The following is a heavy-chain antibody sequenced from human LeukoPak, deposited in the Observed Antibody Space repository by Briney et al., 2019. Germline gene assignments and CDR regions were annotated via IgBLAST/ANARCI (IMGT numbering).Heavy chain of an antibody. V-gene: IGHV4-34*01. D-gene: IGHD6-19*01. J-gene: IGHJ6*04. Sequence: PSETLSLTCAVYGGSFSGYYWSWIRQPPGKGLEWIREINHSGSTNYNPSLKSRVTISVDTSKNQFSLKLSSVTAADTAVYYCARGRSSGWSNYYYYYGMDVWGKGTTVTVSS. CDR3: ARGRSSGWSNYYYYYGMDV. CDR1: GGSFSGYY. CDR2: INHSGST.